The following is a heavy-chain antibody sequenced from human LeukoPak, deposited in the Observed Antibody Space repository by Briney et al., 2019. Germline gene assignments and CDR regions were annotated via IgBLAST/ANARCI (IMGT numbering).Heavy chain of an antibody. J-gene: IGHJ5*02. V-gene: IGHV4-31*03. CDR2: IYYSGST. CDR3: ARGAPSFDYGDSGWFDP. Sequence: SETLSLTCTVSGGSISSSSYYWSWIRQHPGKGLEWIGYIYYSGSTYYNPSLKSRVTISVDTSKNQFSLKLSSVTAADTAVYYCARGAPSFDYGDSGWFDPWGQGTLVTVSS. D-gene: IGHD4-17*01. CDR1: GGSISSSSYY.